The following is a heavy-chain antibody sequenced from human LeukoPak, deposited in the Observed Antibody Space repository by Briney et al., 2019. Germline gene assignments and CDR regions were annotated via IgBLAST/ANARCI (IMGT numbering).Heavy chain of an antibody. CDR3: ARGLDYFDSSGYVDY. CDR1: SVSISSFY. J-gene: IGHJ4*02. V-gene: IGHV4-59*01. CDR2: ISYSGNT. D-gene: IGHD3-22*01. Sequence: ASETLSLTCTVSSVSISSFYWSWIRQPPGKGLEWIGYISYSGNTNSNPSLKSRVTISVDTSKNQFSLKLSSVTAADTAVYYCARGLDYFDSSGYVDYWGQGTLVTVSS.